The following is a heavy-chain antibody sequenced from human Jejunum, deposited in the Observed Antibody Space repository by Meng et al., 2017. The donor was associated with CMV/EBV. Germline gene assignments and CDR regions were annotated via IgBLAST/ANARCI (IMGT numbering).Heavy chain of an antibody. CDR2: VYYSGST. V-gene: IGHV4-39*07. CDR3: ARDPTPDGSDY. D-gene: IGHD3-10*01. CDR1: GASISDSSYY. J-gene: IGHJ4*02. Sequence: QLRREGSGPGLVKPSETLSLTCTMSGASISDSSYYWGWIRQPPGKGLEWIGSVYYSGSTYYNPSLESRVTISVDTSKNQFSLKLTSVTAADTATYYCARDPTPDGSDYWGRGTLVTVSS.